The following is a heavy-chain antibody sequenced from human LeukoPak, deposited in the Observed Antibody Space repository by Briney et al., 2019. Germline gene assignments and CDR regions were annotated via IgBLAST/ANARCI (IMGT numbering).Heavy chain of an antibody. J-gene: IGHJ4*02. V-gene: IGHV4-59*01. D-gene: IGHD5-24*01. CDR1: GDSFSSYY. Sequence: SETLSLTCTVSGDSFSSYYWSWVRQPPGKGLEWIGYIYYSGSTNYNPSFKSRVTISIDTSKNQFSLKLSSVTAADTAMYYCARTEWLQAFDYWGQGSLVTVSS. CDR3: ARTEWLQAFDY. CDR2: IYYSGST.